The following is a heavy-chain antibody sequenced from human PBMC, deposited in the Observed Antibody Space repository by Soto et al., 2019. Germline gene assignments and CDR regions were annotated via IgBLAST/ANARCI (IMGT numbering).Heavy chain of an antibody. V-gene: IGHV3-30*18. CDR2: ISYDGSNK. D-gene: IGHD3-10*01. Sequence: QVQLVESGGGVVQPGRSLRLSCAASGFTFSSYGMHWVRQAPGKGLEWVAVISYDGSNKYYADSVKGRFTISRDNSKNTLYLQMNSLRAEDTAVYYCAKDRVGGFGEFVDYWGQGTLVTVSS. CDR3: AKDRVGGFGEFVDY. CDR1: GFTFSSYG. J-gene: IGHJ4*02.